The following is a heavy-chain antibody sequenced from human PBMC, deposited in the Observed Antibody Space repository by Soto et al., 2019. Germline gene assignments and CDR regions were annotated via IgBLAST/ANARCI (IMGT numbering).Heavy chain of an antibody. D-gene: IGHD3-3*01. V-gene: IGHV3-48*01. J-gene: IGHJ4*02. Sequence: VQLEESGGGLVQPGGSLRLSCAASGFTFSSYSMNWVRQAPGKGLEWVSYISSSSSTIYYADSVKGRFTISRDNAKNSLYLQMNSLRAEDTAVYYCARDLSPHQIRTDRKKYYDFWSGFDWGQGTLVTVSS. CDR3: ARDLSPHQIRTDRKKYYDFWSGFD. CDR1: GFTFSSYS. CDR2: ISSSSSTI.